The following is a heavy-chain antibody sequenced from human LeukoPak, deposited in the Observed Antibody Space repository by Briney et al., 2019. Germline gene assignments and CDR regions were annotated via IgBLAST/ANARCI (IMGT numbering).Heavy chain of an antibody. CDR2: ISSSSSYI. J-gene: IGHJ6*04. V-gene: IGHV3-21*01. CDR3: ARDGAYDILTGMDV. D-gene: IGHD3-9*01. CDR1: GFTFSSYS. Sequence: GGSLRLSCAASGFTFSSYSMNWVRQAPGKGLEWVSSISSSSSYIYYADSVKGRFTISRDNAKNSLYLQMNGLRAEDTAVYYCARDGAYDILTGMDVWGKGTTVTVSS.